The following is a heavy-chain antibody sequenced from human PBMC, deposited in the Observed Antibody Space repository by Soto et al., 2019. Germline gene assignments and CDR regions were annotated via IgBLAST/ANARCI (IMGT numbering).Heavy chain of an antibody. Sequence: PSETLSLTCTVSGGSISSGDYYWSWIRQPPGKGLESIANIYYDGNTYYNPSLKSRVTISLDTSKNQFSLRLNSVTAADTAVYFCVRSSIETRILMYTFDNWGLGTLVTVSS. CDR1: GGSISSGDYY. CDR2: IYYDGNT. J-gene: IGHJ4*02. D-gene: IGHD6-6*01. V-gene: IGHV4-39*01. CDR3: VRSSIETRILMYTFDN.